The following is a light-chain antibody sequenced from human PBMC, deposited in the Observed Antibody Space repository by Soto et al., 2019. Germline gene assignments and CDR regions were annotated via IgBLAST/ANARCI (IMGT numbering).Light chain of an antibody. Sequence: QSALSQPASVSGDPGQSITISCTGTSSDVGSYNLVSWYQQLPGKAPKVIICEVNKRPSGVSYRFSGSKSGNTASLTISGLQTEDEADYYCCSYAGTVAYVFGTGTKVTVL. CDR2: EVN. V-gene: IGLV2-23*02. CDR3: CSYAGTVAYV. J-gene: IGLJ1*01. CDR1: SSDVGSYNL.